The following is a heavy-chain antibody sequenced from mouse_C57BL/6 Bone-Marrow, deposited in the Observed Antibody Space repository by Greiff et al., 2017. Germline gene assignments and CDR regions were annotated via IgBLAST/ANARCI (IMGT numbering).Heavy chain of an antibody. Sequence: VQLQQSGPELVKPGASVKLSCKASGYTFTSYDINWVKQRPGQGLEWIGWIYPRDGSNKYNEKFKGKATLTVDTSSSTAYMELHSLTSEDSAVYFCARPGYPEGFAYWGQGTLVTVSA. CDR1: GYTFTSYD. J-gene: IGHJ3*01. CDR3: ARPGYPEGFAY. V-gene: IGHV1-85*01. D-gene: IGHD2-14*01. CDR2: IYPRDGSN.